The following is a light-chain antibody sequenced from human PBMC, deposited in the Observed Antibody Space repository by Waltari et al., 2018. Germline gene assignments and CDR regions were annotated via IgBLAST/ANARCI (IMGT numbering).Light chain of an antibody. CDR3: MQALQTPYT. V-gene: IGKV2-28*01. CDR2: LGS. CDR1: QRLPHSNGYHY. Sequence: DIVMTPSPLSLPVTPGEPASISCRSSQRLPHSNGYHYLDWYLHQPGQSPQLLIYLGSNRASGVPDRFSGSGSGTDFTLKISRVEAEDVGVYYCMQALQTPYTFGQGTQLEIK. J-gene: IGKJ2*01.